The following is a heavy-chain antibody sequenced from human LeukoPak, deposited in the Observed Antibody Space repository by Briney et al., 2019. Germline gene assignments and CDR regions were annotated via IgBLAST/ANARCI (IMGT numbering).Heavy chain of an antibody. Sequence: GGSLRLSCAASGFTFSSYWMHWVRQAPGKGLVWVSRINSDGSSTSYADSVKGRFTISRDNATNTLYLQMNSLRDEDTAVYYCAKVAKYYYGSETYYFFEHWGQGTPVTASS. V-gene: IGHV3-74*01. CDR2: INSDGSST. CDR1: GFTFSSYW. CDR3: AKVAKYYYGSETYYFFEH. D-gene: IGHD3-10*01. J-gene: IGHJ4*02.